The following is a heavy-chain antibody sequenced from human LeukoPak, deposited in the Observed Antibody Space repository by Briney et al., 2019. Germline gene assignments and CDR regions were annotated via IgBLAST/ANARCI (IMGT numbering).Heavy chain of an antibody. CDR2: IIPILGIA. D-gene: IGHD1-26*01. V-gene: IGHV1-69*04. Sequence: SVKVSCKASGGTFSSYAISWVRQAPGQGLEWMGRIIPILGIANYAQKFQGRVTITADKSTSTAYMELSSLRSEDTAVYYCARAARSGGYTTNWGQGTLVTVSS. J-gene: IGHJ4*02. CDR1: GGTFSSYA. CDR3: ARAARSGGYTTN.